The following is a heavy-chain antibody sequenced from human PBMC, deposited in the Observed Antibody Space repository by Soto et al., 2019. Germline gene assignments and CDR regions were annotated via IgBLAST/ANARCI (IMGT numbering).Heavy chain of an antibody. Sequence: GGSLRLSCAASGFTFSSYAMSWVRQAPGKGLEWVSAISGSGGSTYYADSVKGRFTISRDNSKNTLYLQMNSLRAEDTAVYYCAKAGGRYYGSGLFDPWGQGTLVTVSS. D-gene: IGHD3-10*01. CDR3: AKAGGRYYGSGLFDP. CDR1: GFTFSSYA. J-gene: IGHJ5*02. CDR2: ISGSGGST. V-gene: IGHV3-23*01.